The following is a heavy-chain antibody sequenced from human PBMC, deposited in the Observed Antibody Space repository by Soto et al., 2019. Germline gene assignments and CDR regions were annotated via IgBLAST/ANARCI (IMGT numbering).Heavy chain of an antibody. D-gene: IGHD2-15*01. J-gene: IGHJ1*01. CDR2: ISGSGGST. Sequence: GGSLRLSCAASGFTFSSYAMSWVRQAPGKGLEWVSAISGSGGSTYYADSVKGRFTISRDNSKNTLYLQMNSLRAEDTAVYYCAKEYCSGGSCYPEYFQHWGQGTLVTVSS. CDR1: GFTFSSYA. V-gene: IGHV3-23*01. CDR3: AKEYCSGGSCYPEYFQH.